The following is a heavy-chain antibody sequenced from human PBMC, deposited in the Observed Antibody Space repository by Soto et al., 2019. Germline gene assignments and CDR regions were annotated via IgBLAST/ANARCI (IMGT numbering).Heavy chain of an antibody. D-gene: IGHD3-10*01. CDR3: ARERRVRGGWFDP. V-gene: IGHV3-48*01. CDR2: ISSSSSTI. CDR1: GFTFSSYS. J-gene: IGHJ5*02. Sequence: EVQLVESGGGLVQPGGSLRLSCAASGFTFSSYSMNWVRQAPGKGLEWVSYISSSSSTIYYADSVKGRFTISRDNAKNSLYLQMNSLRAEDMAVYYCARERRVRGGWFDPWGQGTLVTVSS.